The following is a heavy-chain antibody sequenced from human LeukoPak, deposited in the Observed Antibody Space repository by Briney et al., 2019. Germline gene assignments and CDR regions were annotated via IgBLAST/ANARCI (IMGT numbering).Heavy chain of an antibody. D-gene: IGHD3-9*01. CDR2: IYYSGST. J-gene: IGHJ4*02. V-gene: IGHV4-30-4*01. CDR1: GGSISSGDYY. Sequence: PSQTLSLTCTVSGGSISSGDYYWSWIRQPPGKGLEWIGYIYYSGSTYYNPSLKSRVTISVGTSKNQFSLKLSSVTAADTAVYYCASTNYDILTGYYHPCYFDYWGQGTLVTVSS. CDR3: ASTNYDILTGYYHPCYFDY.